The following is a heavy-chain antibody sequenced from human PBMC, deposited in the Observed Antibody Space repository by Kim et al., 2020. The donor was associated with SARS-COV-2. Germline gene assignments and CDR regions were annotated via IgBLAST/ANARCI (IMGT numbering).Heavy chain of an antibody. CDR3: AGLSVATIELEA. CDR1: GGSISSSSYY. CDR2: IYYSGST. J-gene: IGHJ5*02. Sequence: SETLSLTCTVSGGSISSSSYYWGWIRQPPGKGLEWIGSIYYSGSTYYNPSLKSRVTISVDTSKNQFSLKLSSVTAADTAVYYCAGLSVATIELEAWGQGTLVTVSS. D-gene: IGHD5-12*01. V-gene: IGHV4-39*01.